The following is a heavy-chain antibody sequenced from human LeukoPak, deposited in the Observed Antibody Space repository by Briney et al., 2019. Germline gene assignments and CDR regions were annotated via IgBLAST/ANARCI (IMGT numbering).Heavy chain of an antibody. CDR3: GRLGIITAAGSNDY. CDR1: GFTFNSYA. V-gene: IGHV3-48*03. J-gene: IGHJ4*02. CDR2: ISYSGDAK. D-gene: IGHD6-13*01. Sequence: GGSLRLSCAASGFTFNSYAMSWVRQAPGKGLEWVSYISYSGDAKYYADSVKGRFTVSRDNAKNSLSLQMNSLRAEDTAVYYCGRLGIITAAGSNDYWGQGTLVTVSS.